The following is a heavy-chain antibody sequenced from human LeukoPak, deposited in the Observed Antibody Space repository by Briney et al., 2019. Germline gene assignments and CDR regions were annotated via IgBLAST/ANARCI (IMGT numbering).Heavy chain of an antibody. CDR1: GFTFSSYW. D-gene: IGHD6-13*01. CDR3: VRDMYTRSGDDF. V-gene: IGHV3-74*01. J-gene: IGHJ4*02. Sequence: GGSLRLSCAASGFTFSSYWMHWVRQAPGKGLVWVSRINSDGSSTSYADSVKGRFTISRDNAKNTLYLQMNSLRAEDTAVYYCVRDMYTRSGDDFRGPGSLVTVSS. CDR2: INSDGSST.